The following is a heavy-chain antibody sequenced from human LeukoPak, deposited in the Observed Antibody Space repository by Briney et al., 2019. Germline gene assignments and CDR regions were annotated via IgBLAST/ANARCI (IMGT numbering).Heavy chain of an antibody. D-gene: IGHD5-12*01. Sequence: PGGSLRLSCATSGFTFGSYGMGWVRQAPGKGLEWVSVILGSAGFTYYADSVMGRFTISRDSSKSTLYLQMNSLRAEDTALYYCTKLATFSPGRYFDYWGQGTLVTVSS. CDR1: GFTFGSYG. CDR2: ILGSAGFT. V-gene: IGHV3-23*01. CDR3: TKLATFSPGRYFDY. J-gene: IGHJ4*02.